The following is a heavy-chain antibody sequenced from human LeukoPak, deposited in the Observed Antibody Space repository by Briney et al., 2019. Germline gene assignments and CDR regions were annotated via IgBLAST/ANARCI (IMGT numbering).Heavy chain of an antibody. Sequence: GGSLRLSCAASGFTVSSNYMTWVRQAPGKGLEWVSAIYSGGSTYYADSVKGRFTISRDNSKNTLYLQMDSLRPEDTAVYYCARDDFWSGYQDVWGKGTTVTVSS. D-gene: IGHD3-3*01. J-gene: IGHJ6*04. CDR1: GFTVSSNY. V-gene: IGHV3-66*02. CDR2: IYSGGST. CDR3: ARDDFWSGYQDV.